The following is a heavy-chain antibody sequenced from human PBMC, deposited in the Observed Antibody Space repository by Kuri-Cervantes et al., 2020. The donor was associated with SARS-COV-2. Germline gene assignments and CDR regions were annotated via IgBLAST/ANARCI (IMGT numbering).Heavy chain of an antibody. J-gene: IGHJ4*02. CDR3: VRDGDHWNFDY. D-gene: IGHD1-1*01. CDR1: GFTFSDYY. Sequence: LTCAASGFTFSDYYMSWIRQAPGKGLEWVSYISSSSSYTNNADSVKGRFTLSRDNAKNMLFLQMNSLRAEDTAVYYCVRDGDHWNFDYWGQGTLVTVSS. V-gene: IGHV3-11*06. CDR2: ISSSSSYT.